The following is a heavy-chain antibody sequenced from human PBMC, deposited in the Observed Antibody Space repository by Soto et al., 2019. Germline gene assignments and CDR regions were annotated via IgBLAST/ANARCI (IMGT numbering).Heavy chain of an antibody. CDR3: ARVYYDFWSGQGENWFGP. CDR1: GGSISSGGYS. Sequence: SETLSLTCAVSGGSISSGGYSWSWIRQPPGKGLEWIGYIYYSGSTYYNPSLKSRVTISVDRSKNQFSLKLSSVTAADTAVYYRARVYYDFWSGQGENWFGPWGQGTLVTVSS. J-gene: IGHJ5*02. V-gene: IGHV4-30-2*01. D-gene: IGHD3-3*01. CDR2: IYYSGST.